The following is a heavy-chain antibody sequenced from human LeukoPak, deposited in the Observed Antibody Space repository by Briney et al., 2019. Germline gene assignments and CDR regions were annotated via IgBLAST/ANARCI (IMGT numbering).Heavy chain of an antibody. CDR3: VRQYYDILTGYSDLFDI. Sequence: PSETLSLTCTVSGGSIGSYYWGWIRQSPGKGLEWIGSIYYSGTTQDNPSLMSRVTISVDTSKNQFSLKLTSVTAADTSVYYCVRQYYDILTGYSDLFDIWGPGTKVIVSS. V-gene: IGHV4-39*01. D-gene: IGHD3-9*01. J-gene: IGHJ3*02. CDR1: GGSIGSYY. CDR2: IYYSGTT.